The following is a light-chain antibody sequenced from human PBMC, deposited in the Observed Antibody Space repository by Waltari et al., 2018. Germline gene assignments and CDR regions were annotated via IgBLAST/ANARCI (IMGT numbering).Light chain of an antibody. CDR1: QSVSRA. CDR2: GAS. V-gene: IGKV3-20*01. Sequence: EIVLTPSPGTLSLSLGARATLSCRASQSVSRALTWYQQKPGQAPRLLIYGASTRATGIPERFIVRGSRTDFILTISRLEPDDFAVYYCQHYLRLPVTFGQGTTVEI. CDR3: QHYLRLPVT. J-gene: IGKJ1*01.